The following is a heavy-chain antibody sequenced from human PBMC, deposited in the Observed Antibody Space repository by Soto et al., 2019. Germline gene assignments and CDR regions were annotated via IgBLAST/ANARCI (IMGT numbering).Heavy chain of an antibody. Sequence: QVQLQQWGAGLLRPSETLSLTCAFYGGSFDDFYWSWVRQSPGKGLEWVGEISHDGGTNYSPSLASRVYISVDTSKNQFSLHMRSVTAADTGIYYCARGQLVWYGDLTPYHRDMDVWGQGTTVTVSS. D-gene: IGHD3-10*01. CDR3: ARGQLVWYGDLTPYHRDMDV. J-gene: IGHJ6*02. CDR1: GGSFDDFY. V-gene: IGHV4-34*02. CDR2: ISHDGGT.